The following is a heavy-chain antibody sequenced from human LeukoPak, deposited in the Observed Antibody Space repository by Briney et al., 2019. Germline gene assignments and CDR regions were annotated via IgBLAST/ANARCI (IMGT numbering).Heavy chain of an antibody. D-gene: IGHD6-13*01. V-gene: IGHV1-18*01. CDR1: GYTFTSYG. CDR3: ARVFMGIAAAGLDY. CDR2: ISAYNGNT. J-gene: IGHJ4*02. Sequence: ASVKVSCKASGYTFTSYGISWVRQAPGQGLEWMGWISAYNGNTNYAQKLQGRVTMTTDTSTSTAYMELRSLRSDDTAVYYCARVFMGIAAAGLDYWGQGTLVTVSS.